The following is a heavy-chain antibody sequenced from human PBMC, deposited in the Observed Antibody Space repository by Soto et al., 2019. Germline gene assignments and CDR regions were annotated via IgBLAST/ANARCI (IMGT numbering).Heavy chain of an antibody. V-gene: IGHV3-7*03. CDR1: GFTFSSYW. CDR2: TRQDGGQE. Sequence: LRLSCAASGFTFSSYWMSWVRQAPGKGLEWVAHTRQDGGQEYYVDSVKGRFTISRDNAKNSLYLQMNSLRVEDTAVYYCARYPNPTVAGLPFDLWGQGTLVTVSS. CDR3: ARYPNPTVAGLPFDL. D-gene: IGHD6-19*01. J-gene: IGHJ4*02.